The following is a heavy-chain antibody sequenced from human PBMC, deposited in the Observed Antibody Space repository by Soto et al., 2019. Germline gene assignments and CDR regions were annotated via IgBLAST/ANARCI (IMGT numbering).Heavy chain of an antibody. CDR2: ISGSGVST. D-gene: IGHD5-18*01. CDR1: GFTFSSYA. V-gene: IGHV3-23*01. Sequence: AWGSLRLSCAASGFTFSSYAMSCVRQAPGKGLEWVSSISGSGVSTYYADSVKGRFTISRDNSKNTLYLQMNSLRAEDTAVYYCAKARIQLWLSTSYYYYGMDVWGQGTTVTVSS. J-gene: IGHJ6*02. CDR3: AKARIQLWLSTSYYYYGMDV.